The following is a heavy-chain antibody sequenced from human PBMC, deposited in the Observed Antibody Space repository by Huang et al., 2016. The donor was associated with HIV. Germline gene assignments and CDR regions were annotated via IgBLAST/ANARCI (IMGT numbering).Heavy chain of an antibody. CDR2: MNPNTGNT. Sequence: WVRQAPGRGLEWMGWMNPNTGNTGIAQSFQRRVTMTRKTSITTAYMELTSLTSEDTAVYYCARSAYGDLDYWGLGTLVIVSS. J-gene: IGHJ4*02. D-gene: IGHD4-17*01. V-gene: IGHV1-8*01. CDR3: ARSAYGDLDY.